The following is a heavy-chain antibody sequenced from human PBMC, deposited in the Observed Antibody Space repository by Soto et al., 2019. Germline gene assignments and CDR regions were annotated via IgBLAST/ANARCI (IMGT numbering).Heavy chain of an antibody. CDR1: GFTFSTYS. CDR2: LSGGGINT. CDR3: VNGSGYGDE. D-gene: IGHD5-12*01. V-gene: IGHV3-23*01. J-gene: IGHJ4*02. Sequence: EVQLLESGGGLVQPGGSLRLSCAASGFTFSTYSMAWVRQAPGKGLEWVSGLSGGGINTFYADSVKGRFTISVDNSKNTVDLQMNCVRVEDTAVYYCVNGSGYGDEWGQGTLVTGSS.